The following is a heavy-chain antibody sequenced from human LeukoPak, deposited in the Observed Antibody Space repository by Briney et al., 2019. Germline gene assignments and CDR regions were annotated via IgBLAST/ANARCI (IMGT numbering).Heavy chain of an antibody. CDR2: INHSGST. CDR1: GGSFSGYY. D-gene: IGHD2-15*01. Sequence: SETLSLTCAVYGGSFSGYYWSWIRQPPGKGLEWIGEINHSGSTNYNPSLKSRVTISVDTSKNQFSLKLNSVTAADTAVYYCARTGQYCSGGTCYSGQFDFWGQGTLVTVSS. J-gene: IGHJ4*02. V-gene: IGHV4-34*01. CDR3: ARTGQYCSGGTCYSGQFDF.